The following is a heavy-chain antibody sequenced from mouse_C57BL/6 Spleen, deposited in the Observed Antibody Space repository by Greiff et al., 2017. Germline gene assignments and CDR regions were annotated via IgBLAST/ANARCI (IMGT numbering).Heavy chain of an antibody. J-gene: IGHJ2*01. Sequence: QVQLQQPGAELVMPGASVKLSCKASGYTFTSYWMNWVKQRPGQGLEWIGEIAPSDSYTNYNQKFKGKSTLNADKSSSTAYMQLSSLTSVDSSVYACASIYYYGSGYVDYWGQGATLTVSS. CDR2: IAPSDSYT. CDR1: GYTFTSYW. V-gene: IGHV1-69*01. CDR3: ASIYYYGSGYVDY. D-gene: IGHD1-1*01.